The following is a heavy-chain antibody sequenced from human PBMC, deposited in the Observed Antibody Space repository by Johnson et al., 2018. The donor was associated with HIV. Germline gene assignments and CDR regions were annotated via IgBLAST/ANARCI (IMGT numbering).Heavy chain of an antibody. CDR2: ISYDGSNK. D-gene: IGHD3/OR15-3a*01. J-gene: IGHJ3*02. CDR1: GFTFSSYG. Sequence: QVQLVESGGGLVKPGRSLRLSCAASGFTFSSYGMHWVRQAPGKGLEWVAVISYDGSNKYYADSVKGRFTISRDNSKNTLYLQMNSLRAEDTAVYYCARDPKAKGTGAFDIWGQGTMVTVSS. V-gene: IGHV3-30*03. CDR3: ARDPKAKGTGAFDI.